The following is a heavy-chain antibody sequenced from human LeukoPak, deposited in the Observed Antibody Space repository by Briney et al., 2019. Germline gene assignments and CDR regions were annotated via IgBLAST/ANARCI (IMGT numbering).Heavy chain of an antibody. Sequence: GGSLRLSCAASGFTSSSYAMSWVRQAPGKGLEWVSAISGSGGSTYYADSVKGRFTISRDNSKNTLYLQMNSLRAEDTAVYYCAKEGRQLVRSRYFDYWGQGTLVTVSS. CDR2: ISGSGGST. CDR1: GFTSSSYA. CDR3: AKEGRQLVRSRYFDY. J-gene: IGHJ4*02. V-gene: IGHV3-23*01. D-gene: IGHD6-13*01.